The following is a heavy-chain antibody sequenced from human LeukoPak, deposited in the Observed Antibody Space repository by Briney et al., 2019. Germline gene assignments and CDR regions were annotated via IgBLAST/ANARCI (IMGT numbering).Heavy chain of an antibody. V-gene: IGHV3-9*01. J-gene: IGHJ4*02. CDR2: ISWNSGSI. Sequence: GGSLRLSCAASGFTFDDYAMHWVRHAPGKGLEWVSGISWNSGSIGYADSVKGRFTISRDNAKNSLYLQMNSLRAEDTALYYCARSRGYSGYDRAIDYWGQGTLVTVSS. CDR3: ARSRGYSGYDRAIDY. D-gene: IGHD5-12*01. CDR1: GFTFDDYA.